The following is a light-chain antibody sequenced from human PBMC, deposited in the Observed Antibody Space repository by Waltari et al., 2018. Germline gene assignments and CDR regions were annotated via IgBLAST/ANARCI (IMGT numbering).Light chain of an antibody. Sequence: EIVLTQSPVTLSSSPGERATLPCRASQSVSTSLAWYQQKPGQAPRLLSYDASNRATGIPARFSGSGSGTDFTLTISSLEPEDFAVYYCQQRYNWPPVLTFGGGTKVEIK. J-gene: IGKJ4*01. CDR3: QQRYNWPPVLT. CDR1: QSVSTS. CDR2: DAS. V-gene: IGKV3-11*01.